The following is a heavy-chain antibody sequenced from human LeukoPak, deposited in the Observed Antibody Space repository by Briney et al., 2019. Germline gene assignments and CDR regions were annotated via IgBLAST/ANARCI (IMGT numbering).Heavy chain of an antibody. V-gene: IGHV3-23*01. J-gene: IGHJ4*02. CDR1: GFTFSSYA. Sequence: GGSLRLSCAASGFTFSSYAMSWVRQAPGKGLEWVSAISGSGGSTYYADSVKGRFTISRDNAKKTLYLQMNSLRAEDTAVYYCAKRQQQRSFFVYWGQGTLVTVSS. CDR2: ISGSGGST. CDR3: AKRQQQRSFFVY. D-gene: IGHD6-13*01.